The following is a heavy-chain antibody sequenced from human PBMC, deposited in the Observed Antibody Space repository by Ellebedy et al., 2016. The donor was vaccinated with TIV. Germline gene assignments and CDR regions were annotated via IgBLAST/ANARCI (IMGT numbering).Heavy chain of an antibody. CDR3: ARESYYYDSSGYYFNGMDV. CDR2: IGTAGDT. D-gene: IGHD3-22*01. Sequence: GGSLRLXXAASGFTFSSYDMHWVRQATGKGLEWVSAIGTAGDTYYPGSVKGRFTISRENAKNSLYLQMNSLRAEDTAVYYCARESYYYDSSGYYFNGMDVWGQGTTVTVSS. CDR1: GFTFSSYD. J-gene: IGHJ6*02. V-gene: IGHV3-13*01.